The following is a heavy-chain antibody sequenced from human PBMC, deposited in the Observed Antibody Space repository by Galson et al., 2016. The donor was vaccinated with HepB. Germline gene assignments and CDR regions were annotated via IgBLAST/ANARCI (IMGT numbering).Heavy chain of an antibody. D-gene: IGHD6-19*01. J-gene: IGHJ5*02. CDR1: GFTFSSYW. V-gene: IGHV3-7*01. CDR3: ARDKAVAGQFDP. CDR2: IKEDGSEK. Sequence: LRLSCAASGFTFSSYWMSWVRQAPGKGLEWVANIKEDGSEKHYVDSVKGRFTISRDNAKNSLYLQMNSLRAEDTAVYYCARDKAVAGQFDPWGQGTLVTVSS.